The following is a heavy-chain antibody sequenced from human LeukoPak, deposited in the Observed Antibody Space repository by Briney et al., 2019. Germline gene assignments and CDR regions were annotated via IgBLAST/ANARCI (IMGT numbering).Heavy chain of an antibody. Sequence: GGSLRLSCAVSGITLSNYGMSWVRQAPGKGLEWVAGISDTGGSTNYADSVKGRFTISRDNPKNTLYLQMNSLRAGETAVYFCAKRGVVIRVILVGFHKEAYYFESWGQGVLVTVSS. V-gene: IGHV3-23*01. D-gene: IGHD3/OR15-3a*01. CDR2: ISDTGGST. CDR1: GITLSNYG. J-gene: IGHJ4*02. CDR3: AKRGVVIRVILVGFHKEAYYFES.